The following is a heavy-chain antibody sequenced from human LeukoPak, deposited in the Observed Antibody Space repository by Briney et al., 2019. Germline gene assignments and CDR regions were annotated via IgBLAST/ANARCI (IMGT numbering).Heavy chain of an antibody. V-gene: IGHV1-2*02. J-gene: IGHJ6*02. Sequence: ASVTVSRKASGYTFTGYYMHWVRQAPGKGREGMGCINPNSGGTNYAQKFQGRVTMTRDPSISTAYMELSRLRSDDTAVYYCASEAENYYYYGMDVWGQGTTVTVSS. CDR3: ASEAENYYYYGMDV. D-gene: IGHD1-14*01. CDR2: INPNSGGT. CDR1: GYTFTGYY.